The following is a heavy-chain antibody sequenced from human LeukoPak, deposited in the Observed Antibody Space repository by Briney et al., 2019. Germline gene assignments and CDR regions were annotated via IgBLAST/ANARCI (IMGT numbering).Heavy chain of an antibody. D-gene: IGHD1-14*01. CDR1: GLTFSTSG. V-gene: IGHV3-21*06. Sequence: PGGSLRLSCAASGLTFSTSGFNWVRQAPGKGLDWVASLGPTGSDRYHADSIKGRFTISRDNANNFLYLQMNSLRAEGTAVYYCATETNGRHYDYWGQGTLLTVSS. J-gene: IGHJ4*02. CDR3: ATETNGRHYDY. CDR2: LGPTGSDR.